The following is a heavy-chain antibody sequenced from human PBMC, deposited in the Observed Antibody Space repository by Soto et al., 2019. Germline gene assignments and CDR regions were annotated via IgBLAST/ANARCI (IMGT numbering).Heavy chain of an antibody. CDR1: GYIFTNYR. D-gene: IGHD3-16*01. J-gene: IGHJ6*02. CDR2: IDPSEPST. CDR3: WGEQFRLGV. Sequence: LGEALKIPCTGSGYIFTNYRISLVRQVPGKGLEWIGSIDPSEPSTTYSPSFQGHITVSTDKSITTAYLQWRSLKASDTAIYYCWGEQFRLGVCYQGNTVTV. V-gene: IGHV5-10-1*01.